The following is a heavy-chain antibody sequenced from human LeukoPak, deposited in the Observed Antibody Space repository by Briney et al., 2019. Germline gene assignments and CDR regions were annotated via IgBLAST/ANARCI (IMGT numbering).Heavy chain of an antibody. CDR1: GGSISSYY. D-gene: IGHD3-10*01. J-gene: IGHJ4*02. Sequence: SETLSLTCTVSGGSISSYYWSWIRQPPGKGLEWIGYIYYSGSTNYNPSLKSRVTISVDTSKNQFSLKLSSVTAADTALYYCAKDSGGVQGPVDYWGQGTLVTVSS. V-gene: IGHV4-59*01. CDR3: AKDSGGVQGPVDY. CDR2: IYYSGST.